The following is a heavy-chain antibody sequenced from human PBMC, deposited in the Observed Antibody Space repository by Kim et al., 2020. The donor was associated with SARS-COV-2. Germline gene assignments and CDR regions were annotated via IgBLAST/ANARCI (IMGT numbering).Heavy chain of an antibody. V-gene: IGHV4-59*08. Sequence: SETLSLTCTVSGGSISSYYWSWIRQPPGKGLEWIGYIYYSGSTNYNPSLKSRVTISVDTSKNQFSLKLSSVTAADTAVYYCARLGYYYRFGATNWFDPWGQGTLVTVSS. CDR3: ARLGYYYRFGATNWFDP. J-gene: IGHJ5*02. CDR2: IYYSGST. D-gene: IGHD3-3*01. CDR1: GGSISSYY.